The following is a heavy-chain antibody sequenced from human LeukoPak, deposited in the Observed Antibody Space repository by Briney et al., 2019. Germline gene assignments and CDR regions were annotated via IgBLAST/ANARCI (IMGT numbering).Heavy chain of an antibody. V-gene: IGHV4-59*01. CDR1: GGSTSSYY. J-gene: IGHJ3*02. D-gene: IGHD3-9*01. CDR2: IYYSGST. CDR3: ARDWVVRYFDWSPGAFDI. Sequence: SETLSLTCTVSGGSTSSYYWSWIRQPPGKGLEWIGYIYYSGSTNYNPSLKSRVTISVDTSKNQFSLKLSSVTAADTAVYYCARDWVVRYFDWSPGAFDIWGQGTMVTVSS.